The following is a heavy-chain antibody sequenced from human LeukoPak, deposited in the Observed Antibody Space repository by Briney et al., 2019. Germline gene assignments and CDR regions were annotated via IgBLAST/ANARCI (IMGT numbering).Heavy chain of an antibody. CDR1: GDSISNYY. V-gene: IGHV4-59*08. J-gene: IGHJ3*02. Sequence: PSETLSLTCTVSGDSISNYYWSWIRQPPGKGLEWIGYIYYSGSTNYNPSLKSRVTISVDTSKNQFSLKLSSVTAADTAVYYCARLSAFYYGSGSYPDAFDIWGQGTMVTVSS. CDR2: IYYSGST. CDR3: ARLSAFYYGSGSYPDAFDI. D-gene: IGHD3-10*01.